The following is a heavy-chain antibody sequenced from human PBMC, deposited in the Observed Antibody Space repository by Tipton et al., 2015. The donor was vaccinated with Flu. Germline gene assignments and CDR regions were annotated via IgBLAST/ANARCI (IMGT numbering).Heavy chain of an antibody. CDR1: GFTFSSYD. Sequence: LTCAASGFTFSSYDINWVRQAPGKGLEWDSYISSSGSTIYYADSVKGRFTISRDNAKNSLYLQMNSLRAEDTAVYYCAREFTTVTTDPFDYWGQGTLVTVSS. D-gene: IGHD4-17*01. CDR2: ISSSGSTI. V-gene: IGHV3-48*03. J-gene: IGHJ4*02. CDR3: AREFTTVTTDPFDY.